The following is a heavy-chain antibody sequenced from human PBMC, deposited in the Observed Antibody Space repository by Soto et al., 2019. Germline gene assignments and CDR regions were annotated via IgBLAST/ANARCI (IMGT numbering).Heavy chain of an antibody. V-gene: IGHV3-53*01. D-gene: IGHD3-22*01. Sequence: GGSLRLSCAASGFTVSSNYMSWVRQAPGKGLEWVSVIYSGGSTYYADSVKGRFTISRDNSKNTLYLEMNSLRAEDTAVYYCARSLSAYDSSGYPYNWFDPWGQGTLVTVS. J-gene: IGHJ5*02. CDR1: GFTVSSNY. CDR2: IYSGGST. CDR3: ARSLSAYDSSGYPYNWFDP.